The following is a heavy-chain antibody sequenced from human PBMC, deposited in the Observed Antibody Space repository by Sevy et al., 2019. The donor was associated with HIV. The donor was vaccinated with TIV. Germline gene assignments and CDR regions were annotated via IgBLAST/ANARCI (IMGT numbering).Heavy chain of an antibody. D-gene: IGHD2-8*01. V-gene: IGHV4-4*02. CDR1: GGSISSTNW. CDR2: IHRSGST. Sequence: SESLSLTCAVSGGSISSTNWWSWVRQPPGKGLEWIGEIHRSGSTKYNPSLQSRVTISVDKSKNQFSLKLTSVTAADTAVYYCAIDREGGYCSYGVCYRALDYWGQGALVTVSS. J-gene: IGHJ4*02. CDR3: AIDREGGYCSYGVCYRALDY.